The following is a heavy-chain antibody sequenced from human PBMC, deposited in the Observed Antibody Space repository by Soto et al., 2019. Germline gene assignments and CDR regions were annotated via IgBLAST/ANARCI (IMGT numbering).Heavy chain of an antibody. J-gene: IGHJ4*02. V-gene: IGHV3-64D*06. CDR1: GFTFSSFA. D-gene: IGHD3-10*01. CDR3: VKDHGTAMVRGGLVS. CDR2: ISDTGGYT. Sequence: EVQLEESGGNLVQPGGSLRLSCSASGFTFSSFAMHWVRQAPGKGLEYISSISDTGGYTPYADSVKGRFTISRDNSKNTLYLQMSSLRPDDTAVYYCVKDHGTAMVRGGLVSWGQGALVTVSS.